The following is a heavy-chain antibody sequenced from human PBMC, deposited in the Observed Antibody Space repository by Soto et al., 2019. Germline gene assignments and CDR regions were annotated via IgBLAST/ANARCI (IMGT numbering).Heavy chain of an antibody. CDR1: GFTFSGSA. Sequence: EVQLVESGGGLVQPGGSLKLSCAVSGFTFSGSAMHWVRQASGKGLEWVGRIRSKSNSYATAYAASVKGRFTISRDDSKTKAYLQMNSRKTEDTAVYDCTRGYGDYVRDYWGQGTLVTVSS. J-gene: IGHJ4*02. CDR2: IRSKSNSYAT. CDR3: TRGYGDYVRDY. V-gene: IGHV3-73*01. D-gene: IGHD4-17*01.